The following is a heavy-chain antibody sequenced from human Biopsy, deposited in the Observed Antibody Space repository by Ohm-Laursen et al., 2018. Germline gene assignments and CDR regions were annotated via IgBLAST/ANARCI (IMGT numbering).Heavy chain of an antibody. V-gene: IGHV4-31*03. CDR2: IYHSGNT. CDR1: GVSISVDGYY. CDR3: ATFRASWDTTQGGDY. J-gene: IGHJ4*02. D-gene: IGHD1-26*01. Sequence: PSETLSLTCTVSGVSISVDGYYWAWIRQLPGKGLDWIGYIYHSGNTYYNPSLKSRLTMSVDTSKNEFSLRLRSVTAADTAVYFCATFRASWDTTQGGDYWGQGTLVTVSS.